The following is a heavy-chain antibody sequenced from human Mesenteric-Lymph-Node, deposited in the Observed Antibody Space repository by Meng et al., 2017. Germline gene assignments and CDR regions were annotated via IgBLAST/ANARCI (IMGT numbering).Heavy chain of an antibody. J-gene: IGHJ4*02. CDR2: ISSDGSNK. CDR1: EFTFSSYP. D-gene: IGHD6-19*01. CDR3: ARENKAVAGVFDY. Sequence: QVQLVESGGGVVQPGRSLRLSCGASEFTFSSYPMHWVRQAPGKGLEWVAGISSDGSNKYYIDSVKGRFTISRDNSKNTLYVQMNSLRADDTAVYYCARENKAVAGVFDYWGQGTLVTVSS. V-gene: IGHV3-30-3*01.